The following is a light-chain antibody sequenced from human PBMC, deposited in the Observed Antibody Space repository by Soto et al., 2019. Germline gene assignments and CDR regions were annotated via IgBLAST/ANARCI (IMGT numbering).Light chain of an antibody. Sequence: IASAQSPRSLCVSPDETATLSCRASQSVSGNYLAWYQQRPGQAPRLLIYDASRRAAGIPDRFSGSGSGTDFTLPIGSLETADFAVYYCQQYGSSSWTFGQGTKLDIK. J-gene: IGKJ1*01. CDR1: QSVSGNY. CDR2: DAS. CDR3: QQYGSSSWT. V-gene: IGKV3-20*01.